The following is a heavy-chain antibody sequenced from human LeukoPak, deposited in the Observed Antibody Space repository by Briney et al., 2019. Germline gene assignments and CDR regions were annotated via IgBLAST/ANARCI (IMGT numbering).Heavy chain of an antibody. CDR3: ARLEDYDILTRFDY. V-gene: IGHV3-7*01. D-gene: IGHD3-9*01. CDR2: IKQEGSEK. Sequence: GGSLRPSCAASGFTFSSYWMSWVRQAPGKGLEWVANIKQEGSEKYYVDSVKGRFTISRDNAKNSLYLQMNSLRDEDTDLYYCARLEDYDILTRFDYWGQGTLVTVSS. J-gene: IGHJ4*02. CDR1: GFTFSSYW.